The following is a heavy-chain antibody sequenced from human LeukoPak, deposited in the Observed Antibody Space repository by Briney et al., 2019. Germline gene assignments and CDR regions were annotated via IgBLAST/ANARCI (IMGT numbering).Heavy chain of an antibody. Sequence: ASVKVSCKASGYTFTSYDINWVRQATGQGLEWMGWMNPNSGNTGYAQKFQGRVTMTRNTSISTAYMELSSLRSEDTAVYYCARVKDYYGSGRVPFDYWGQGTLVTVSS. CDR2: MNPNSGNT. D-gene: IGHD3-10*01. V-gene: IGHV1-8*01. J-gene: IGHJ4*02. CDR1: GYTFTSYD. CDR3: ARVKDYYGSGRVPFDY.